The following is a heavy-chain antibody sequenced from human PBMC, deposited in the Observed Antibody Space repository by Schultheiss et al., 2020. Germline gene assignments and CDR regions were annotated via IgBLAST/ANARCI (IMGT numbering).Heavy chain of an antibody. D-gene: IGHD6-6*01. CDR1: GGSISSYY. CDR2: IYYSGST. V-gene: IGHV4-59*12. CDR3: ARVGAAARRKDYFDY. Sequence: SETLSLTCTVSGGSISSYYWSWIRQPPGKGLEWIGYIYYSGSTNYNPSLKSRVTISVDTSKNQFSLKLSSVTAADTAVYYCARVGAAARRKDYFDYWGQGTLVTGYS. J-gene: IGHJ4*02.